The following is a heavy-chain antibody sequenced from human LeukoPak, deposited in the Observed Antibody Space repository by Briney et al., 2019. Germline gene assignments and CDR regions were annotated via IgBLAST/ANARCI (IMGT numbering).Heavy chain of an antibody. Sequence: GGSLRLSCAASGFRFSDYYMGWIRQAPGKGLEWVSSISRGGSSKYSADAVKGRFTISRDNAKNSLDLQMDSLRPEDTAVYYCVRDQFLDYWGQGTLVTVSS. CDR3: VRDQFLDY. CDR2: ISRGGSSK. CDR1: GFRFSDYY. J-gene: IGHJ4*02. V-gene: IGHV3-11*01.